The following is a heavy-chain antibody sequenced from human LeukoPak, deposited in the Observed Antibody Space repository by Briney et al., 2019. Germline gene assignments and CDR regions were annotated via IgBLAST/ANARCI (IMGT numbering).Heavy chain of an antibody. CDR1: GGTFSSYA. CDR3: ARGRDCSGGSCYRN. Sequence: SVKVSCKASGGTFSSYAISWVRQAPGQGLEWMGRIIPILGIANYAQKFQGRVTITADKSTSTAYMELSSLRSEDTAVYYCARGRDCSGGSCYRNRGQGTLVTVSS. V-gene: IGHV1-69*04. D-gene: IGHD2-15*01. CDR2: IIPILGIA. J-gene: IGHJ4*02.